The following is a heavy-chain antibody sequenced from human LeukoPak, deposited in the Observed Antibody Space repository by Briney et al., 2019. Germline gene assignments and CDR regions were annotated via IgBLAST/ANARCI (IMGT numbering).Heavy chain of an antibody. CDR2: INTNTGNP. V-gene: IGHV7-4-1*02. D-gene: IGHD2-15*01. CDR1: GYTFTSYA. CDR3: ARRQYCSGGSCYPPGDAFDI. Sequence: ASVKVSCKASGYTFTSYAMNWVRQAPGQGLEWMGWINTNTGNPTYAQGFTGRFVFSFDTSVSTAYLQISSLKAEDTAVYYCARRQYCSGGSCYPPGDAFDIWGQGTMVTVSS. J-gene: IGHJ3*02.